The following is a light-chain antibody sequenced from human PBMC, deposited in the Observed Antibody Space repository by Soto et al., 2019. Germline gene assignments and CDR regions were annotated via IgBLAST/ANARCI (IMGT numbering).Light chain of an antibody. CDR2: DAS. CDR3: HHYGITSPWT. J-gene: IGKJ1*01. CDR1: QHISSY. V-gene: IGKV3-11*01. Sequence: IIWTQTPATLDWAERQIATLSCRAIQHISSYLGWYQQKPGQAPSLLIYDASNRATGIPDRFSGSGSGTDFTPTISRREHEDFAAYYCHHYGITSPWTFGHGAKVDIK.